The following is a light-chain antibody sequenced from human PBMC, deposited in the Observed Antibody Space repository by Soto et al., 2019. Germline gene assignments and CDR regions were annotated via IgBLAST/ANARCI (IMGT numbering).Light chain of an antibody. Sequence: QSALTQPASVSGSPRQSITISCTGASSDVGGYTYVSCYQQHPGKAPKLIIYEVNNRPSGVSHRFSGSKSGNTASLTISGRQAEDEADYYCSAYTSSSTLYVFGTGTKVTVL. J-gene: IGLJ1*01. CDR3: SAYTSSSTLYV. CDR1: SSDVGGYTY. V-gene: IGLV2-14*01. CDR2: EVN.